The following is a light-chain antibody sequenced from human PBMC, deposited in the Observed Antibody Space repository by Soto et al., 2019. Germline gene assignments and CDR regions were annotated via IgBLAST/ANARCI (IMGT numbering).Light chain of an antibody. CDR2: ATF. J-gene: IGKJ3*01. CDR3: QQTYDTLFS. Sequence: DISLTQSPSSLSASVGDSVTITCRASQTISRYLNWYQQRPGKAPSLLIYATFNLQTGVPSRFSGSGSGTDFTISIPGLQPDDFAPYYCQQTYDTLFSFGPGTTLDRK. CDR1: QTISRY. V-gene: IGKV1-39*01.